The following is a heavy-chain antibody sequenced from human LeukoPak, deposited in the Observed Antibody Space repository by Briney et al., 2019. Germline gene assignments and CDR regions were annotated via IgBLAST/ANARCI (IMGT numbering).Heavy chain of an antibody. CDR1: GGSISSGLYS. D-gene: IGHD4-23*01. Sequence: SQTLSLTCDVSGGSISSGLYSWSWIRQPLGKGLEWIGYIYHTGSTYYNPSLKSRVTISVDTSKNQFSLRLSSVTAADTAVYYCARDYGGKVGAFDIWGQGTMVTVSS. J-gene: IGHJ3*02. CDR2: IYHTGST. CDR3: ARDYGGKVGAFDI. V-gene: IGHV4-30-2*01.